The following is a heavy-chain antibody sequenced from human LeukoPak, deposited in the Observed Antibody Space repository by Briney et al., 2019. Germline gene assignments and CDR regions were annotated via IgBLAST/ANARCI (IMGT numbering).Heavy chain of an antibody. Sequence: SSETLSLTCTVSDDSITMYYWTWIRQPPGKGLEWIGYVDHTGSTKFNPSLNGRVSISVDTSKNQFSLKLSSVTAADTAVYYCARDLGYCSGGSCYPGIWFDPWGQGTLVTVSS. J-gene: IGHJ5*02. CDR2: VDHTGST. D-gene: IGHD2-15*01. CDR3: ARDLGYCSGGSCYPGIWFDP. V-gene: IGHV4-59*12. CDR1: DDSITMYY.